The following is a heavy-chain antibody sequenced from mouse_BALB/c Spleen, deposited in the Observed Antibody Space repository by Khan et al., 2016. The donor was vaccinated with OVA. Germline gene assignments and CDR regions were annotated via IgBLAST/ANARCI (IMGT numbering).Heavy chain of an antibody. Sequence: QVQLQQSGPGLVQPSQSLSITCTVSGFSLTTYGVHWVRQSPGKGLEWLGLIWSGGNTDYNAAFISRLSISKDNSKSQVFFKMNSLQADDTAIYYCARKSYMYDFTYWGQGTLVTVSA. D-gene: IGHD2-14*01. CDR2: IWSGGNT. V-gene: IGHV2-4-1*01. CDR3: ARKSYMYDFTY. CDR1: GFSLTTYG. J-gene: IGHJ3*01.